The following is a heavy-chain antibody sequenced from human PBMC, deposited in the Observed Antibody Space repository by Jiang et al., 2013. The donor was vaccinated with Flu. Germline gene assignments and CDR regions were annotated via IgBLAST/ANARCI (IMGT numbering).Heavy chain of an antibody. CDR1: GFTFSSYE. CDR2: ISSSGSTI. V-gene: IGHV3-48*03. J-gene: IGHJ3*02. CDR3: ARLRRNAFDI. Sequence: GSLRLSCAASGFTFSSYEMNWVRQAPGKGLEWVSYISSSGSTIYYADSVKGRFTISRDNAKNSLYLQMNSLRAEDTAVYYCARLRRNAFDIWGQGTMVTVSS.